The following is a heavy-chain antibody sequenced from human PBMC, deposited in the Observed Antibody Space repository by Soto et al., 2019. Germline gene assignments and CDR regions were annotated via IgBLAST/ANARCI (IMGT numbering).Heavy chain of an antibody. CDR3: ARDNGMAGSFDP. CDR1: GFTFSAYS. V-gene: IGHV3-48*02. J-gene: IGHJ5*02. Sequence: EMQLVESGGGLVQPGESLRLSCAASGFTFSAYSMNWVRQAPGKGLEWISYITGSSANIYYADSVKGRFNISRDNAKNALYLQMNSLRDEDTAIYFCARDNGMAGSFDPWGQGTLVTVSS. D-gene: IGHD2-8*01. CDR2: ITGSSANI.